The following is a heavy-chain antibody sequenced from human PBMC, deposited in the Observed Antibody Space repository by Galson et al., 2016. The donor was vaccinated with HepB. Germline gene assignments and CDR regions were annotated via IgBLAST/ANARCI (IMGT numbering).Heavy chain of an antibody. V-gene: IGHV4-31*03. CDR2: IYDSGKS. CDR3: ARSTDAFHI. Sequence: TLSLTCTVSGASITSGGYYWTWIRQHPVKGLEWIGYIYDSGKSYYNPSLKSRVSISADAANNQFFRQLRSLTAADTAVPFCARSTDAFHIWGPGTMVTVTS. CDR1: GASITSGGYY. J-gene: IGHJ3*02.